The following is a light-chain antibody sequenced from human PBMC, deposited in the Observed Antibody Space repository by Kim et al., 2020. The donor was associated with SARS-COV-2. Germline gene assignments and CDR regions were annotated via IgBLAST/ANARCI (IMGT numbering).Light chain of an antibody. V-gene: IGLV1-40*01. CDR2: DNN. Sequence: QSVLTQPPSVSGAPGQRVTISCTGSTSNIGAGYAVHWYQQVRGTAPKLLIYDNNNRPSGVPDRFSASKSGTSASLAITGLQPEDEADYYCQAYDSSLRLVFGGGTQLTVL. CDR1: TSNIGAGYA. CDR3: QAYDSSLRLV. J-gene: IGLJ3*02.